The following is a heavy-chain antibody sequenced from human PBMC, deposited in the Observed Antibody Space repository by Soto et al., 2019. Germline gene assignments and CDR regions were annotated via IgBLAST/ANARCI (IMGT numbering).Heavy chain of an antibody. CDR3: AREGFTYGYASGYYFDY. CDR2: ISSSSSYI. CDR1: GFTFSSYS. V-gene: IGHV3-21*01. J-gene: IGHJ4*01. Sequence: GGSLRLSCAASGFTFSSYSMNWVRQAPGKXLEWVSSISSSSSYIYYADSVKGRFTISRDNAKNSLYLQMNSLRAEDTAVYYCAREGFTYGYASGYYFDYWGHGILVTVSS. D-gene: IGHD5-18*01.